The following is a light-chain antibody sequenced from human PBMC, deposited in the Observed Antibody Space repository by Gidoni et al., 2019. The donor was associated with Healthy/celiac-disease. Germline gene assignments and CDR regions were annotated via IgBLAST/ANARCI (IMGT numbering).Light chain of an antibody. CDR3: QQSYSTLLLT. V-gene: IGKV1-39*01. CDR2: AAS. J-gene: IGKJ4*01. CDR1: QSISSY. Sequence: DIQVTQSTSSLSASVGDRVTITCRASQSISSYLNWYQQKPGKAPKLLIYAASSLQSGVPSRFSGSGSGTDFTLTISSLQPEDFATYYCQQSYSTLLLTFGGGTKVEIK.